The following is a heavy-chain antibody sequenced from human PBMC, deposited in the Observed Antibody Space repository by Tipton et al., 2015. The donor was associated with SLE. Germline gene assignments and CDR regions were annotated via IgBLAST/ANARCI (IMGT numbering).Heavy chain of an antibody. CDR2: VDYGGNT. V-gene: IGHV4-59*08. CDR3: ARLGSSTYLTLDGYYFDY. D-gene: IGHD2-2*01. CDR1: GGSISTFY. Sequence: LRLSCTVSGGSISTFYWSWIRQPPGKGLEWIGYVDYGGNTDYNPSLKSRVAISVDTPKKQFSLKLNSVTAADTAVYYCARLGSSTYLTLDGYYFDYRGQGALVTLSS. J-gene: IGHJ4*02.